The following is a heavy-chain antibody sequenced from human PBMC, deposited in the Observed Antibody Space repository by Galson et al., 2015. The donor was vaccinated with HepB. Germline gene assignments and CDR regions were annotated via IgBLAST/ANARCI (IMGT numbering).Heavy chain of an antibody. CDR3: ARGGDYCSSSSCYGDFDY. J-gene: IGHJ4*02. CDR1: GYTFTSYY. D-gene: IGHD2-2*01. V-gene: IGHV1-46*01. Sequence: SVKVSCKASGYTFTSYYMHWVRQAPGQGLEWMGIINPSGGSTSYAQKFQGRDTMTRDTSTSTVYMELSSLRFEDTAVYYCARGGDYCSSSSCYGDFDYWGQGALVTVSS. CDR2: INPSGGST.